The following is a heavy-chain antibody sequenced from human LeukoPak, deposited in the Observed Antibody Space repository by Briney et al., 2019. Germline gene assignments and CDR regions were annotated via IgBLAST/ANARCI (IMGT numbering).Heavy chain of an antibody. J-gene: IGHJ4*02. CDR2: INHSGST. CDR1: GGSFSGYY. CDR3: ARGSDSSSWLGTLNFDY. D-gene: IGHD6-13*01. Sequence: SETLSLTCAVYGGSFSGYYWSWIRQPPGKGLEWIGEINHSGSTNYNPSLKSRVTISVDTSKNQFSLKLSSVTAADTAVYYCARGSDSSSWLGTLNFDYWGQGTLVTVSS. V-gene: IGHV4-34*01.